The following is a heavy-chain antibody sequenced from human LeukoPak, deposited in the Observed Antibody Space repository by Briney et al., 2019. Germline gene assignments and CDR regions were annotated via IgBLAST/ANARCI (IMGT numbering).Heavy chain of an antibody. J-gene: IGHJ3*02. V-gene: IGHV3-30-3*01. CDR3: ARDGATTPPLNAFDI. Sequence: PGGSLRLSCAASGFTFSSYAMHWVRQAPGKGLEWVAVISYDGSNKYYADSVKGRFTISRDNSKNTLYLQMNSLRAEDTAVYYCARDGATTPPLNAFDIWGQGTMVTVSS. CDR1: GFTFSSYA. CDR2: ISYDGSNK. D-gene: IGHD1-26*01.